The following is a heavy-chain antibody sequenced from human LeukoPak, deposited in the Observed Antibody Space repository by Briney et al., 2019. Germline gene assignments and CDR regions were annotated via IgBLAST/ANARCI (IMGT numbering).Heavy chain of an antibody. J-gene: IGHJ4*02. V-gene: IGHV3-11*06. CDR2: ISGSSSYT. D-gene: IGHD2-15*01. CDR3: ARAIGSTPTLDS. CDR1: GFTFSDYY. Sequence: GGSLRLSCAASGFTFSDYYMSWIRQAPGKGLEWVSYISGSSSYTSHAESVMGRFTISRDNAKNSLYLQMNSLRAEDTAVYYCARAIGSTPTLDSWDQGTLVTVSS.